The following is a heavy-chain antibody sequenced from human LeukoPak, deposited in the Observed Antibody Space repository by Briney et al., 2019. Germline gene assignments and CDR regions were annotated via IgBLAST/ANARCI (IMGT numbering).Heavy chain of an antibody. CDR3: AHSGSYIDH. CDR1: GFTFSNYW. V-gene: IGHV3-7*03. D-gene: IGHD1-26*01. CDR2: IKEDGSEI. J-gene: IGHJ4*02. Sequence: GGSLRLSCAASGFTFSNYWMSWVRQAPGKGLEWVANIKEDGSEIHYVDSVKGRFTISRDNAKNSLYLQMNSLRGEDSAVYYCAHSGSYIDHWGQGTLVTVSS.